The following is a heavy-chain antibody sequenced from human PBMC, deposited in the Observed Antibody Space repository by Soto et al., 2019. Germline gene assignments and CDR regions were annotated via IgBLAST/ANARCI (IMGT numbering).Heavy chain of an antibody. Sequence: ASVKVSCKASENTFNTYSLHWVRQAPGQGLEWMGVINPTTTTTTDAQKFQGRVTMTRDTSTSTVFLELSSLRSGDTAVYYCASYLYSTSWYVRAFDMWG. CDR1: ENTFNTYS. J-gene: IGHJ3*02. V-gene: IGHV1-46*02. CDR2: INPTTTTT. CDR3: ASYLYSTSWYVRAFDM. D-gene: IGHD6-13*01.